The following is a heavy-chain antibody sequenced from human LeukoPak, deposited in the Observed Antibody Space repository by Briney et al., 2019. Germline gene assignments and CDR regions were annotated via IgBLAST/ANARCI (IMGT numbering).Heavy chain of an antibody. Sequence: PGRSLRLSCAASGFTFSDYGMHWVRQAPGKGLEWVALISYDGSNKYYADSVKGRFTISKDTSKNTLHLQMNSLRVEDTAMYYCARYYGSGSLDYWGEGTVVSVFS. CDR2: ISYDGSNK. V-gene: IGHV3-30*03. CDR1: GFTFSDYG. CDR3: ARYYGSGSLDY. J-gene: IGHJ4*02. D-gene: IGHD3-10*01.